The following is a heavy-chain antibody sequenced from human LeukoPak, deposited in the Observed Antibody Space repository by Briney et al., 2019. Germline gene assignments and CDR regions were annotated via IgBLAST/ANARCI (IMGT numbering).Heavy chain of an antibody. CDR1: GGSLSGYY. Sequence: SETLSLTCGMYGGSLSGYYWSWIRQSPDGALEWIGEINHSGSINDNPSLKSRVTMSVDTTKNQFSLRLTSLTAADTAVYYCARRRWSSSSVIGYWSRGTRVTVSS. CDR2: INHSGSI. CDR3: ARRRWSSSSVIGY. V-gene: IGHV4-34*01. J-gene: IGHJ4*02. D-gene: IGHD6-6*01.